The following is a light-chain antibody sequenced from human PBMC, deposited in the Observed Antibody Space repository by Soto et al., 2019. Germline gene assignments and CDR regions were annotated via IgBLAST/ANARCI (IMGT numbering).Light chain of an antibody. CDR1: QNVDSNY. CDR3: QQYGSLSWT. V-gene: IGKV3-20*01. Sequence: EIVLTQSPGKVSLSPCGRATLSCRSSQNVDSNYLAWYQQKPGQAPRIIIFGASGRATGIPDRFSGSGSGTDFTLTISRLEPEDFAVYYCQQYGSLSWTFGQGTKVDIK. CDR2: GAS. J-gene: IGKJ1*01.